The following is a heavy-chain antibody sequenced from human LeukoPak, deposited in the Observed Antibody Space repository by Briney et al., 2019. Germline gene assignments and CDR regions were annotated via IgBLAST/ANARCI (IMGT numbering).Heavy chain of an antibody. CDR3: AKDRTMYSQTYLDY. V-gene: IGHV3-23*01. CDR2: ISGSGGST. CDR1: VFTFSSYA. Sequence: GGSLRLSRAASVFTFSSYAISCVRQAPGKGLEWGSAISGSGGSTYYADSVKGRFTISRDNSKNTLYLQMNSLRAEDTAVYDCAKDRTMYSQTYLDYWGQGTLVTVSS. D-gene: IGHD6-13*01. J-gene: IGHJ4*02.